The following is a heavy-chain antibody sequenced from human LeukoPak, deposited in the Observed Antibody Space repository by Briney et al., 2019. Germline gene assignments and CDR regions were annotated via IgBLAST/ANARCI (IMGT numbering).Heavy chain of an antibody. CDR3: VRGPYGSGSYR. CDR2: IWYDGSNK. Sequence: GGSLRLSCAASGFTFRSYGMRGIRQAPGKGLEWVASIWYDGSNKYYADSVKARFAISRDNSKNTLSLQMNSLRAEDTAVYYCVRGPYGSGSYRWGQGTLVTVSA. CDR1: GFTFRSYG. J-gene: IGHJ4*02. D-gene: IGHD3-10*01. V-gene: IGHV3-33*01.